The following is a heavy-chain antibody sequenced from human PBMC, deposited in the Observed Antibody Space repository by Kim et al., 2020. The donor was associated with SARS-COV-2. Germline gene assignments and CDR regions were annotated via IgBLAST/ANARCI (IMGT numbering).Heavy chain of an antibody. D-gene: IGHD3-10*01. J-gene: IGHJ6*02. CDR1: GFTVSSNY. CDR3: AREGGSGSYYGYYYYGMDV. CDR2: IYSGGST. V-gene: IGHV3-53*01. Sequence: GGSLRLSCAASGFTVSSNYMSWVRQAPGKGLEWVSVIYSGGSTYYADSVKDRFTISRDNSKNTLYLQMNSLRAEDTAVYYCAREGGSGSYYGYYYYGMDVWGQGTTVTVSS.